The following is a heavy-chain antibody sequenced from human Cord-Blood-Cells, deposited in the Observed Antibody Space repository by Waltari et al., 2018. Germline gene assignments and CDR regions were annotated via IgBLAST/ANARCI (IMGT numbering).Heavy chain of an antibody. V-gene: IGHV4-34*01. CDR1: GGSFSGYY. CDR2: INHSGST. D-gene: IGHD1-26*01. CDR3: ARGGGSYYNWFDP. Sequence: QVQLQQWGAGLLKPSETLSLTGAVYGGSFSGYYWSWIRQPPGKGLEWIGEINHSGSTNYNPSLKSRVTISVDTSKNQFSLKLSSVTAADTAVYYCARGGGSYYNWFDPWGQGTLVTVSS. J-gene: IGHJ5*02.